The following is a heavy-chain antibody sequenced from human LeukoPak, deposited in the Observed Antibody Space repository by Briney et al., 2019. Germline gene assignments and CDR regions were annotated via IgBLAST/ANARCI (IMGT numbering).Heavy chain of an antibody. J-gene: IGHJ4*02. CDR1: GGSISSSSYY. V-gene: IGHV4-39*02. D-gene: IGHD5-18*01. Sequence: PSETLSLTCTVSGGSISSSSYYWGWIRQPPGKGLEWIGSIYSTGRVNYNPSLKSRVTMLLDTSKNHISLKLTSVTAADTAIYFCARASETAMVTLWGQGTLVTVSS. CDR3: ARASETAMVTL. CDR2: IYSTGRV.